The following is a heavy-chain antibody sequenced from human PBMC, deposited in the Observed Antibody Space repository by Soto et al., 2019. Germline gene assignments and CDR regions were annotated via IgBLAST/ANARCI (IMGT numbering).Heavy chain of an antibody. CDR1: GDSISTVDYF. D-gene: IGHD2-15*01. Sequence: SETLSLTCSVSGDSISTVDYFWAWIRQPPGQALEYIGYIYKSTTTYYNPSFESRVAISLDTSKSQFSLNVISVTAADTAVYFCARGRYCLTGRCFPNWFDSWGQGTLVTVSS. V-gene: IGHV4-30-4*01. CDR2: IYKSTTT. CDR3: ARGRYCLTGRCFPNWFDS. J-gene: IGHJ5*01.